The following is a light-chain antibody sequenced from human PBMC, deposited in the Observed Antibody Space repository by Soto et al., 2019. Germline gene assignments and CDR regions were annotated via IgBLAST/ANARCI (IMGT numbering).Light chain of an antibody. CDR1: QSISSY. J-gene: IGKJ1*01. CDR3: QQSYSTRWT. CDR2: AAS. Sequence: DIQMTQSPSSLSASVGDRVTITCRASQSISSYLNWYQQKPGKAPKLLIYAASSLQSVVPSRFSGSGSGTDFTLTISSLQPEDFATYDCQQSYSTRWTFGQGTKVEIK. V-gene: IGKV1-39*01.